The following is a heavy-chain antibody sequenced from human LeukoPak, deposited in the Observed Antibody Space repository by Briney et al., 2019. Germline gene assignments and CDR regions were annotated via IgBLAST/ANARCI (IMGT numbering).Heavy chain of an antibody. D-gene: IGHD2-2*01. V-gene: IGHV4-59*11. CDR1: GDSFSSHY. Sequence: PSETLSLTCAVSGDSFSSHYWTWIRQSPGTGLEWIGYISHIGRTNYNPSLKSRVTISIDTSKNQFSLKLRSVTAADTAVYYCAPYVVGSAAGNYFDYWGQGTLVTVSS. CDR2: ISHIGRT. J-gene: IGHJ4*02. CDR3: APYVVGSAAGNYFDY.